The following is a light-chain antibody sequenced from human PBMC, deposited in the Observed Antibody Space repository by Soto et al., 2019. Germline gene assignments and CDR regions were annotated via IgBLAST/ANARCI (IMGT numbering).Light chain of an antibody. V-gene: IGLV2-14*01. J-gene: IGLJ2*01. CDR1: SSDVGGYNY. Sequence: QSALTQPASVSGSXGXXXTISCTGTSSDVGGYNYVSWYQQHPGKAPKLMIYDVSNRPSGVSNRFSGSKSGNTASLTISGLQAEDEADYYCSSYTGSSTLDVVFGGGTKVTVL. CDR2: DVS. CDR3: SSYTGSSTLDVV.